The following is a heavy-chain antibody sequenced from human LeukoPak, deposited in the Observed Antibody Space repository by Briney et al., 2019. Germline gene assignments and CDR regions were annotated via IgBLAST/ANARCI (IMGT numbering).Heavy chain of an antibody. CDR3: ARVVFQTTVTTHYYYYMDV. J-gene: IGHJ6*03. CDR2: IIPIFGTA. V-gene: IGHV1-69*05. D-gene: IGHD4-17*01. CDR1: GGTFSSYA. Sequence: SVKVSCKASGGTFSSYAISWVRQAPGQGLEWMGGIIPIFGTANYALKFQGRVTITTDESTSTAYMELSSLRSEDTAVYYCARVVFQTTVTTHYYYYMDVWGKGTTVTVSS.